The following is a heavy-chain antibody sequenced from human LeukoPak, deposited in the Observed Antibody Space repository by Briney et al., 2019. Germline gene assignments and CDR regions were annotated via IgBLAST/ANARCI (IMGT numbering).Heavy chain of an antibody. J-gene: IGHJ4*02. CDR1: GGSISSSSYY. Sequence: PSETLSLTCTVSGGSISSSSYYWGWIRQPPGKGLEWIGSIYYSGSTYYNPSLKSRVTISVDTSKNQFSLKLSSVTAADTAVYYCARVRGSGSYYNHFYFDYWGQGTLVTVSS. D-gene: IGHD3-10*01. CDR2: IYYSGST. CDR3: ARVRGSGSYYNHFYFDY. V-gene: IGHV4-39*07.